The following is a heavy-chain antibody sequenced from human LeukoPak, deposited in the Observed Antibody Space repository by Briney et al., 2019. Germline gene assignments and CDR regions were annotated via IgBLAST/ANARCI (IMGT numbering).Heavy chain of an antibody. D-gene: IGHD3-3*01. CDR2: INHSGST. CDR3: ARSSRVLRDFDY. V-gene: IGHV4-34*01. CDR1: GGSFSGYY. Sequence: PSETLSLTCAVYGGSFSGYYWSWIRQPPGKGLEWIGEINHSGSTNYNPSLKSRVTISVDTSKNQFSLKLSSVTAADTAVYYCARSSRVLRDFDYWGQGTLVTVSS. J-gene: IGHJ4*02.